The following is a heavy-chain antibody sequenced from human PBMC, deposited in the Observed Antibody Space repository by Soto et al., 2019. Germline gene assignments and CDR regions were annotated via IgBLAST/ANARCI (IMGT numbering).Heavy chain of an antibody. D-gene: IGHD3-3*01. CDR2: IIPILGIA. J-gene: IGHJ4*02. V-gene: IGHV1-69*08. CDR3: ARDRRGNDFWSGYPFDY. Sequence: QVQLVQSGAEVKKPGSSVKVSCKASGGTFSSYTISWVRQAPGQGLEWMGRIIPILGIANYAQKFQGRVTITADKYTSTAYMELSSLRSEDTAVYYCARDRRGNDFWSGYPFDYWGQGTLVTVSS. CDR1: GGTFSSYT.